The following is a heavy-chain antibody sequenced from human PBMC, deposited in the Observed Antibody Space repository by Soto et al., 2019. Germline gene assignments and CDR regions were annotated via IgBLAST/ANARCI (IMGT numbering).Heavy chain of an antibody. Sequence: QVQLVQSGAEVKKPGASVKVSCKASGYTFTSYDINWMRQATGQGLEWMGWMNPNSGNTGYAQKFQGRVTMTRNTSINTAYMELSSLRSEDTAVYYCARAPLSSRWSIDYWGQGTLVTVSS. J-gene: IGHJ4*02. CDR1: GYTFTSYD. CDR2: MNPNSGNT. D-gene: IGHD6-19*01. V-gene: IGHV1-8*01. CDR3: ARAPLSSRWSIDY.